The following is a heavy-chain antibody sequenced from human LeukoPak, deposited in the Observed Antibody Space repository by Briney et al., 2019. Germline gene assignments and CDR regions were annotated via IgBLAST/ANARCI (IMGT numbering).Heavy chain of an antibody. J-gene: IGHJ4*02. Sequence: GGSLRLSCAVSGFTVTKTYMSWVRQAPGRGLEWVSIIYKSGSTYYADSVKGRFTISRDSANNTLFLQMNSLRADDTAVYYCARESGGTAWYQEDWGQGTLVTVSS. D-gene: IGHD6-13*01. CDR1: GFTVTKTY. CDR2: IYKSGST. CDR3: ARESGGTAWYQED. V-gene: IGHV3-53*01.